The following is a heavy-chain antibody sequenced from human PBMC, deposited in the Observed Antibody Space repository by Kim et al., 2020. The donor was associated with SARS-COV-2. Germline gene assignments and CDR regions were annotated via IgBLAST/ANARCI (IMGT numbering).Heavy chain of an antibody. V-gene: IGHV3-30*04. CDR1: GFTFSSYA. D-gene: IGHD3-10*01. J-gene: IGHJ4*02. Sequence: GGSLRLSCAASGFTFSSYAMHWVRQAPGKGLEWVAVISYDGSNKYYADSVKGRFTISRDNSKNTLYLQMNSLRAEDTAVYYCARGQLLWFGEMHYWGQGT. CDR3: ARGQLLWFGEMHY. CDR2: ISYDGSNK.